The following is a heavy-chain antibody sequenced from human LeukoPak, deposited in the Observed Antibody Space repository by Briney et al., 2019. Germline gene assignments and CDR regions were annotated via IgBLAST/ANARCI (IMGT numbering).Heavy chain of an antibody. J-gene: IGHJ5*02. CDR2: IYYSGST. D-gene: IGHD3-10*01. CDR1: GGSISSYY. V-gene: IGHV4-59*01. CDR3: ARAQGVYYGSGSYYSTNWFDP. Sequence: KPSETLYLTCTVSGGSISSYYWSGIRQPPGKGLEWIGYIYYSGSTNYNPSLKSRVTISVDTSKNQFSLKLSSVTAADTAVYYCARAQGVYYGSGSYYSTNWFDPRGQGTLVTVSS.